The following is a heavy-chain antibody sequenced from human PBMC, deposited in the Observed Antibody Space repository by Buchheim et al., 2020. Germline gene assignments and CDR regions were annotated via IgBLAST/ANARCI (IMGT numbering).Heavy chain of an antibody. CDR1: GYTFTSYY. CDR3: ARGTKLELFFSASMAGGY. J-gene: IGHJ4*02. V-gene: IGHV1-46*01. CDR2: INPSGGST. D-gene: IGHD1-7*01. Sequence: QVQLVQSGAEVKKPGASVKVSCKASGYTFTSYYMHWVRQAPGQGLEWMGIINPSGGSTSYAQKIQGSVTMTRDTSTSPVHMELSSLRSEDTAVYYRARGTKLELFFSASMAGGYWGQGTL.